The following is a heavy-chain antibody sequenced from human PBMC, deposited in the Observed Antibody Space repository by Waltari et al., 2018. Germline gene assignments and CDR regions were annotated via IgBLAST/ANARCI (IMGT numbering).Heavy chain of an antibody. CDR1: GGSISSSGYY. Sequence: QLQLQESGPGLVKSSETLSLTCTVSGGSISSSGYYWGCIRQPPGKGLEWIGTIDYSGKTYYNPSLKSRGTISVDTSKRQFSLNLNSVTAADTAVYYCVRDFGDHRTDYWGQGTLVTVSS. CDR3: VRDFGDHRTDY. V-gene: IGHV4-39*02. J-gene: IGHJ4*02. D-gene: IGHD4-17*01. CDR2: IDYSGKT.